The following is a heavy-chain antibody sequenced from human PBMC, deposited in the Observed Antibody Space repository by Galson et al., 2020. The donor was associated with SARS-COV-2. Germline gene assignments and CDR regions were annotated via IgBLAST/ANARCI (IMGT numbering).Heavy chain of an antibody. CDR3: AREVDSNSPHFDC. D-gene: IGHD5-18*01. J-gene: IGHJ4*01. CDR1: DRSIRSRGYS. Sequence: SHTLPLTYVVLDRSIRSRGYSWSWMRHPPGKGLELIRYFFNRGSTYFNPSLKSRGTIFVDTSKNQFSLNLTSVTAADTAVYYCAREVDSNSPHFDCWGQGTLVTVSS. CDR2: FFNRGST. V-gene: IGHV4-30-4*07.